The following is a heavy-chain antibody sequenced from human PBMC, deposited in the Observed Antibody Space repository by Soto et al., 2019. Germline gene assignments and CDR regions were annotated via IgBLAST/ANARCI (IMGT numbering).Heavy chain of an antibody. CDR1: GYIFSNNW. J-gene: IGHJ6*02. CDR2: IFPADSET. V-gene: IGHV5-51*01. CDR3: ATPGGFGMDV. D-gene: IGHD5-12*01. Sequence: PGESLKISCEASGYIFSNNWIGWVRQMPGKGLEWMGIIFPADSETRYMPSFEGRVTISADKSINTAYVQWSSLESSDTAIYYCATPGGFGMDVWGQGTSVTV.